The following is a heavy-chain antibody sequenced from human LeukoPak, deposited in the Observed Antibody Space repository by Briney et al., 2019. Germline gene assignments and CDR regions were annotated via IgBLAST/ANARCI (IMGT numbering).Heavy chain of an antibody. D-gene: IGHD3-22*01. CDR1: GYTFTSYG. Sequence: ASVKVSCKASGYTFTSYGISWVRQAPGQGLEWMGWINPNSGGTNYAQKFQGRVTMTRDTSISTAYMELSRLRSDDTAVYYCARDHLMNYYDSSSYWRYYYMDVWGKGTTVTVSS. CDR3: ARDHLMNYYDSSSYWRYYYMDV. J-gene: IGHJ6*03. CDR2: INPNSGGT. V-gene: IGHV1-2*02.